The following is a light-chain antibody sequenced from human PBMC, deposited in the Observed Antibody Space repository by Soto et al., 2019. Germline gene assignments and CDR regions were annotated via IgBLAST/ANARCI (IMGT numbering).Light chain of an antibody. CDR1: QSVSSN. J-gene: IGKJ1*01. V-gene: IGKV3-15*01. CDR2: GAS. Sequence: EIVMTQSPVILSVSPGETATLSCRASQSVSSNLAWYQQKPGQAPRLLIYGASTRATDIPARFSGSGSGTEFTLTISSQQSEDFEVYYCQQYDNFWTFGQGTKVEIK. CDR3: QQYDNFWT.